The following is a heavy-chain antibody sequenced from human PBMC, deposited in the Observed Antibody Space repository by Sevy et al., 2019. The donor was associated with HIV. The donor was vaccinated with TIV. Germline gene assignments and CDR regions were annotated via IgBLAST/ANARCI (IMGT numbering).Heavy chain of an antibody. CDR3: AKVGSSSGCLNYYYYYMDV. CDR2: IWYDGSNK. J-gene: IGHJ6*03. CDR1: GFTFSSYG. D-gene: IGHD6-19*01. Sequence: GGSLRLSCAASGFTFSSYGMHWVRQAPGKGLEWVAVIWYDGSNKYYGDSVKGRFTISRDNSKNTLYLQMNSLRAEDTAVYYCAKVGSSSGCLNYYYYYMDVWGKGTTVTVSS. V-gene: IGHV3-33*06.